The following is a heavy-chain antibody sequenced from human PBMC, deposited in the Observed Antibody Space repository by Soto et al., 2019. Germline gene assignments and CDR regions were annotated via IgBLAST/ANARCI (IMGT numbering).Heavy chain of an antibody. CDR2: IIPILGIA. J-gene: IGHJ4*02. D-gene: IGHD3-10*01. Sequence: GASVKVSCKASGGTFSSYTISWVRQAPGQGLEWMGRIIPILGIANYAQKFQGRVTITADKSTSTAYMELSSLRSEDTAVYYCAREFGVTAFLNGYWGQGTLVTVSS. V-gene: IGHV1-69*04. CDR3: AREFGVTAFLNGY. CDR1: GGTFSSYT.